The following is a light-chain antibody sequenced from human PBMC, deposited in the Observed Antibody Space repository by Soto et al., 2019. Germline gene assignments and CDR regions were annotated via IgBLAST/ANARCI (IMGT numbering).Light chain of an antibody. J-gene: IGKJ1*01. CDR1: QTILRY. CDR3: LRTYTSPWT. CDR2: AAS. V-gene: IGKV1-39*01. Sequence: DIQMTQSPSSLPASVGDRVTITCRASQTILRYLNWYQQQSGRAPKLLISAASSLQSGVQSRFNGSSSWTDFTFTIHTLQPGDSATYYFLRTYTSPWTVVQGTQVE.